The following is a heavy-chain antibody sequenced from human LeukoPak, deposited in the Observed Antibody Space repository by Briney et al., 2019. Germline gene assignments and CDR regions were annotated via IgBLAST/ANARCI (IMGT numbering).Heavy chain of an antibody. Sequence: SSVKVSCKASGYTFTSYDINWLRQATGQGVAWMGWMNPNSGTTGYAHKFQGRVTMTRNSSISTDYMELSSLGSEDTAVYYCARRPKIAASRKGAKSYNWCDPWGKGTLVTVSS. CDR3: ARRPKIAASRKGAKSYNWCDP. V-gene: IGHV1-8*01. CDR1: GYTFTSYD. D-gene: IGHD6-13*01. CDR2: MNPNSGTT. J-gene: IGHJ5*02.